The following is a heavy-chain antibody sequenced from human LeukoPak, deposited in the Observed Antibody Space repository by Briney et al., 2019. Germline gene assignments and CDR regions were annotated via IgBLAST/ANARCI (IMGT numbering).Heavy chain of an antibody. V-gene: IGHV1-18*01. Sequence: ASVKVSCKASGYTFTSYGISWVRQAPGQGLEWMGWISAYNGNTNYARKLQGRVTMTTDTSTSTAYMQLRSLRSDDTAVYYCARDRRFGELLYNWFDPWGQGTLVTVSS. CDR1: GYTFTSYG. J-gene: IGHJ5*02. D-gene: IGHD3-10*01. CDR3: ARDRRFGELLYNWFDP. CDR2: ISAYNGNT.